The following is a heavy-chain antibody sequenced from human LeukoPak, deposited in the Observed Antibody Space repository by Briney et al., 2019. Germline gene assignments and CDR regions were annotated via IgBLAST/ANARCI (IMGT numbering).Heavy chain of an antibody. CDR2: IYPGDSDT. CDR3: ARSHYDILTGYLD. V-gene: IGHV5-51*01. D-gene: IGHD3-9*01. CDR1: GYSFTNYW. Sequence: GESLKISCKGSGYSFTNYWIGWVRQMPGKGLEWMGIIYPGDSDTRYSPSFQGQVTISADKSISTAYLQWSSLKASDTAMYYCARSHYDILTGYLDWGQGTLVTVSS. J-gene: IGHJ4*02.